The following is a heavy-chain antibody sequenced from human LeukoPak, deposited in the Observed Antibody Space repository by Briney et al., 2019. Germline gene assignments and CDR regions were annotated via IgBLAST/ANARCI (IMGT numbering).Heavy chain of an antibody. V-gene: IGHV4-59*01. D-gene: IGHD5-12*01. CDR3: ARMTYDPHGVDV. CDR2: IDNSGST. Sequence: SETLSLTCTVSGASINSYYWSWIRQPPGKGLEWIGYIDNSGSTNYNPSLKSRVTISVDKSKNQFSLKLSSVTAADTAVYYCARMTYDPHGVDVWGKGTTVTVSS. CDR1: GASINSYY. J-gene: IGHJ6*04.